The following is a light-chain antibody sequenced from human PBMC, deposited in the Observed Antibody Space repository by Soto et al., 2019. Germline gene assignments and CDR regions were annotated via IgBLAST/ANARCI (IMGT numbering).Light chain of an antibody. CDR2: ATS. V-gene: IGKV3-15*01. J-gene: IGKJ4*01. CDR1: QSVGNN. Sequence: EIVVTQSPATLSVSPGERATISCRASQSVGNNFAWYQQKPGQAPRLLIFATSTRATGVPARFSGSGSGTEFTLTISSLQSEDFAVYYCQQYGDWPLTFGGGAKVEIE. CDR3: QQYGDWPLT.